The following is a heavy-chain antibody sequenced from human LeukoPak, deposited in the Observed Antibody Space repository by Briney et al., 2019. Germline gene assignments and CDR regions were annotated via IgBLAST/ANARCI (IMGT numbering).Heavy chain of an antibody. CDR2: ISDDGYST. D-gene: IGHD3-16*02. CDR3: AKVSDYVWGSYRDVDY. J-gene: IGHJ4*02. Sequence: GGTLRLSCAASRFIFDNYGMTWVRQAPGKGLEWVSGISDDGYSTYYADSVKGRFTISRDNSKNTLYLQMNSLRAEDTAVYYCAKVSDYVWGSYRDVDYWGQGTLVTVSS. CDR1: RFIFDNYG. V-gene: IGHV3-23*01.